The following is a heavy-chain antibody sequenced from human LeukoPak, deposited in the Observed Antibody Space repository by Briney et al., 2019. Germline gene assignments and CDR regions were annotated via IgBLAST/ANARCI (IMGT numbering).Heavy chain of an antibody. D-gene: IGHD6-13*01. V-gene: IGHV3-7*03. CDR3: ARDGGGDSSSWYSVFDY. J-gene: IGHJ4*02. Sequence: GGSLRLSCAASGFTFSSYWMSWVRQAPGKGLEWVANIKQDGSEKYYVDSVKGRFTISRDNAKNSLYLQMNSLRAEDTAVYYCARDGGGDSSSWYSVFDYWGQGTLVTVSS. CDR1: GFTFSSYW. CDR2: IKQDGSEK.